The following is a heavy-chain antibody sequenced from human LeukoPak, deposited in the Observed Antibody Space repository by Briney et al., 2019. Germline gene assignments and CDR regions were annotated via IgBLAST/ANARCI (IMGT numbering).Heavy chain of an antibody. D-gene: IGHD3-22*01. CDR2: ISSSSTYI. Sequence: GGSLRLSCVASGITFSNYGMTWVRQAPGKGLEWVSSISSSSTYIYYADSVKGRFTVSRDNAKTSLYLQMNSLRAEDSAIYFCTRDWGPDYYDGTGYPLDYWGQGTLVTVSS. J-gene: IGHJ4*02. V-gene: IGHV3-21*06. CDR1: GITFSNYG. CDR3: TRDWGPDYYDGTGYPLDY.